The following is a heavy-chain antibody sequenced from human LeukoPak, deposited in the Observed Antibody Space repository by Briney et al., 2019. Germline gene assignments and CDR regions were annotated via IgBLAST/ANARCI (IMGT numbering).Heavy chain of an antibody. CDR2: IDWNGGST. D-gene: IGHD1-26*01. J-gene: IGHJ3*02. CDR3: ARDIGPHAFDI. V-gene: IGHV3-20*04. Sequence: GGSLRLSCAASEFTFDDYGMGWVRQAPGKGLEWVSGIDWNGGSTGYADSVKGRFTISRDNAKNSLYMQMNSLRAEDTALYYCARDIGPHAFDIWGQGTMVTVSS. CDR1: EFTFDDYG.